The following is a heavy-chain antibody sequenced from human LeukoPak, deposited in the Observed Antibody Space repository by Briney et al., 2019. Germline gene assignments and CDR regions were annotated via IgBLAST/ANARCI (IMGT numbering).Heavy chain of an antibody. D-gene: IGHD1-26*01. CDR2: IYSGGST. J-gene: IGHJ4*02. CDR3: AREIVGATID. Sequence: PGGSLRLSCAASGFTVSSNYMSWVRQAPGKGLEWVSVIYSGGSTYYADSVKGRFTISRDNSKNTLYLQMNSLRAEDTAVYYWAREIVGATIDWGQGTLVTASS. V-gene: IGHV3-53*01. CDR1: GFTVSSNY.